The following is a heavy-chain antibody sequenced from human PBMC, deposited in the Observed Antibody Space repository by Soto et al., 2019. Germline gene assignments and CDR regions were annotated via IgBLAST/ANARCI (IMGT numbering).Heavy chain of an antibody. J-gene: IGHJ4*02. CDR2: IYSGGST. CDR1: GFTFRSNY. CDR3: AKQRGGYDRDFDY. V-gene: IGHV3-66*01. Sequence: GSLRLSCAASGFTFRSNYLSWVRQAPGKGLEWVSVIYSGGSTYYADSVKGRFTISRDNSKNTLYLQMNTLRVEDTAVYYCAKQRGGYDRDFDYWGQGTLVTVSS. D-gene: IGHD5-12*01.